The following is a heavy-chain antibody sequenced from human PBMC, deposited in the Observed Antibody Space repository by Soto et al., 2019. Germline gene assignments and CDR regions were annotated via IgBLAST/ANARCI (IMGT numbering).Heavy chain of an antibody. D-gene: IGHD3-16*02. J-gene: IGHJ4*02. CDR3: ARVNYDHVWGSYRFPPYYFDY. Sequence: SETLSLTCAVYGGSFSGYYWSWIRQPPGKGLEWIGEINHSGSTNYNPSLKSRVTISVDTSKNQFSLKLSSVTAADTAVYYCARVNYDHVWGSYRFPPYYFDYWGQGTLVTVSS. CDR2: INHSGST. V-gene: IGHV4-34*01. CDR1: GGSFSGYY.